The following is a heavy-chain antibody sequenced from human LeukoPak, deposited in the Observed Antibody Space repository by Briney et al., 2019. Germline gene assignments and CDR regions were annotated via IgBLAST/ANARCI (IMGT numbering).Heavy chain of an antibody. V-gene: IGHV3-7*01. J-gene: IGHJ4*02. Sequence: QTWGSLRLSCAASGFNFRSYWMTWVRQSPGKGLEWVANIKQDGSEKYYVDSVKGRFTISRDNAKDSLYLEMNSLRAEDTAVYYCARGGQAGTGDYWGQGTLVTVSS. D-gene: IGHD1/OR15-1a*01. CDR3: ARGGQAGTGDY. CDR2: IKQDGSEK. CDR1: GFNFRSYW.